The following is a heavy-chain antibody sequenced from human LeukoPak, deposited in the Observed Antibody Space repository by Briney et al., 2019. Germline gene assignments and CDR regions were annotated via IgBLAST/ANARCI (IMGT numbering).Heavy chain of an antibody. D-gene: IGHD2-2*01. Sequence: GGPLRLSCAASGFTFSSYAMSWVRQAPGKGLEWVSAISGSGGSTYYADSVKGRFTISRDNSKNTLYLQMNSLRAEDTAVYYCARAPTVLVGYCSSSSCQADYWGQGTLVTVSS. CDR2: ISGSGGST. V-gene: IGHV3-23*01. CDR1: GFTFSSYA. CDR3: ARAPTVLVGYCSSSSCQADY. J-gene: IGHJ4*02.